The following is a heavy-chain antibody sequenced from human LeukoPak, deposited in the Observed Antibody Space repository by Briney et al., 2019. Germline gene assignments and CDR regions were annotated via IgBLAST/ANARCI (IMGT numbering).Heavy chain of an antibody. V-gene: IGHV1-24*01. CDR2: FDPEDGET. J-gene: IGHJ3*02. CDR1: GYTLTELS. Sequence: SSVKVSCKVSGYTLTELSMHWVRQAPGKGLEWMVGFDPEDGETIYAQKFQGRVTMTEDTSTDTAYMELSSLRSEDTAVYYCATLSRRVMGDAFDIWGQGTMVTVSS. D-gene: IGHD2-8*01. CDR3: ATLSRRVMGDAFDI.